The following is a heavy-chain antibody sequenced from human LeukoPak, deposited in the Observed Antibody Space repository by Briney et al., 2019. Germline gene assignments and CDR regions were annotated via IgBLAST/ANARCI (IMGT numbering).Heavy chain of an antibody. Sequence: SETLSLTCTVSGGSISSSSYYWGWIRQPPGKGLEWIGYIYYSGTTYYNSSLKSRVTISVDTSKNQFSLKLSSVTAADTAVYYCARGRRDGYNLEYFDYWGQGTLVTVSS. J-gene: IGHJ4*02. V-gene: IGHV4-39*01. CDR1: GGSISSSSYY. CDR3: ARGRRDGYNLEYFDY. CDR2: IYYSGTT. D-gene: IGHD5-24*01.